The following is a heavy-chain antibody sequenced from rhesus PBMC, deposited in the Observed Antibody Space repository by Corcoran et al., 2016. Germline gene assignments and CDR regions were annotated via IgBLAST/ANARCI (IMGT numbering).Heavy chain of an antibody. CDR3: ARDRIAAAFDY. J-gene: IGHJ4*01. V-gene: IGHV4-65*01. CDR2: IGGGGGST. D-gene: IGHD6-25*01. CDR1: GCAISGSNW. Sequence: QVQLQESGPGRVKPSETLSVTGAVAGCAISGSNWWSWTRPPLGKGLRGVGYIGGGGGSTYYNPSLKSLVTISTDTSKNQFSLKLSSVTAADTAVYYCARDRIAAAFDYWGQGVLVTVSS.